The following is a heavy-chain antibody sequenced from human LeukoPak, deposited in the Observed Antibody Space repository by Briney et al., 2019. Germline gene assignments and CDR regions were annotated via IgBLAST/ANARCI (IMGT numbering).Heavy chain of an antibody. V-gene: IGHV5-51*01. CDR3: ARGKIGYSYGSYY. J-gene: IGHJ4*02. Sequence: GESLKISCKGSGYSFTSYWIGWVRQMPGKGLEWMGIIYPGDSDTRYSPSFQGQVTISADKSISTAHLQWSSLKASDTAIYYCARGKIGYSYGSYYWGQGTLVTVSS. CDR2: IYPGDSDT. CDR1: GYSFTSYW. D-gene: IGHD5-18*01.